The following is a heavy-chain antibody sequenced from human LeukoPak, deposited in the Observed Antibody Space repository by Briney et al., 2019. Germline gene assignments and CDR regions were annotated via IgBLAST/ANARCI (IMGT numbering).Heavy chain of an antibody. J-gene: IGHJ4*02. D-gene: IGHD3-9*01. CDR1: GYPFTSYG. CDR2: ISTYTGYT. V-gene: IGHV1-18*01. Sequence: ASVRVSCKASGYPFTSYGINWLRQAPGQGLEWMGWISTYTGYTKYAEKLQGRLTMTTDTSTTTAYMELRSLRSDDTAVYYCARSYDILTAEDYWGQGTLVAVSS. CDR3: ARSYDILTAEDY.